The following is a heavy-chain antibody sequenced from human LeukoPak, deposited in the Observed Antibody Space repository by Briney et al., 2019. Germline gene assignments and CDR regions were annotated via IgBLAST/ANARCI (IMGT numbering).Heavy chain of an antibody. J-gene: IGHJ4*02. Sequence: GGSLRLFCAASGFTFSSYSMNWVRQAPGKGLEWVSSISSSSSYIYYADSVKGRFTISRDNAKNSLYLQMNSLRAEDTAVYYCARMWVGAGKPFYFDYWGQGTLVTVSS. CDR2: ISSSSSYI. CDR1: GFTFSSYS. CDR3: ARMWVGAGKPFYFDY. D-gene: IGHD2-15*01. V-gene: IGHV3-21*01.